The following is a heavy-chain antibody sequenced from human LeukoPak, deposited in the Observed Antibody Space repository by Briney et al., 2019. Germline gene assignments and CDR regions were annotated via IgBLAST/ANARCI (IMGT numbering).Heavy chain of an antibody. CDR1: GFTFSSYG. CDR3: AKYYYDSSGYYGYYYYMDV. V-gene: IGHV3-30*02. J-gene: IGHJ6*03. Sequence: GGSLRLSCAASGFTFSSYGIHWVRQAPGKGLEWVAFIPYDGSNKYYADSVKGRFTISRDNSKNTVYLQLNSLRAEDTAVYYCAKYYYDSSGYYGYYYYMDVWGKGTTVTVSS. CDR2: IPYDGSNK. D-gene: IGHD3-22*01.